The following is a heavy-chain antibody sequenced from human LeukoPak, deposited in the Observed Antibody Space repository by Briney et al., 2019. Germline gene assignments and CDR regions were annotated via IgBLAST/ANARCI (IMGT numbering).Heavy chain of an antibody. Sequence: GGSLRLSGAASGFTFSSYGMHWVRQAPGKGLEGVAFIRYDGSNKYYADSVKGRFTISRDNSKNTLYLQINSLRAEDTAVYYCAKDLNYGDLFDYWGQGTLVTVSS. J-gene: IGHJ4*02. CDR3: AKDLNYGDLFDY. CDR1: GFTFSSYG. V-gene: IGHV3-30*02. CDR2: IRYDGSNK. D-gene: IGHD4-17*01.